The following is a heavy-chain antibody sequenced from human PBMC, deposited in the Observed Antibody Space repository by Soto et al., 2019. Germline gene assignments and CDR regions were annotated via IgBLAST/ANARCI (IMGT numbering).Heavy chain of an antibody. V-gene: IGHV1-69*02. CDR2: IIPILGIA. J-gene: IGHJ6*02. CDR1: GGTFSSYT. D-gene: IGHD1-26*01. Sequence: SVKVSCKASGGTFSSYTISWVRQAPGQGLEWMGRIIPILGIANYAQKFQGRVTITADKSTSTAYMELSSLRSEDTAVYYCASVRPTTTYYYYGMDVWGQGTTVTVSS. CDR3: ASVRPTTTYYYYGMDV.